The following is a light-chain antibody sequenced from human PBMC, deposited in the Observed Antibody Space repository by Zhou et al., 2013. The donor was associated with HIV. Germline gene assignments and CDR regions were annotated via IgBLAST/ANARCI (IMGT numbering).Light chain of an antibody. V-gene: IGKV3-20*01. J-gene: IGKJ4*01. CDR3: QQYGSSLSL. Sequence: EIVLAQSPGTLSLSPGERATLSCRASQSFNSNHLAWYQQKPGQAPRLLIYGACSRATGIPDRFSGSGSGTDLTLTISRLEPEDFVVYSRQQYGSSLSLFGGGTKVEIK. CDR1: QSFNSNH. CDR2: GAC.